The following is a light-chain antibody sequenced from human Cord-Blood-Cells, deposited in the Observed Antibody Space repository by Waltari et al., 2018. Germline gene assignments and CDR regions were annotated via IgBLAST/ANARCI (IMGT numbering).Light chain of an antibody. CDR3: AAWDDSLRGV. J-gene: IGLJ3*02. V-gene: IGLV1-47*01. Sequence: QSVLTQPPSASGTPGQRVTISCSGSSSNIGSNYVYWYQQLPGTAPKLLIYRNNQRPSGVPDRFSGSKSGTSASLAISGLRSEDDADYYCAAWDDSLRGVFGGGTKLTVL. CDR1: SSNIGSNY. CDR2: RNN.